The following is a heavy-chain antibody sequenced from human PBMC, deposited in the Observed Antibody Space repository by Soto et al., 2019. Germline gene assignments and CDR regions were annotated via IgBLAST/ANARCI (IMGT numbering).Heavy chain of an antibody. CDR2: ISYSGST. V-gene: IGHV4-30-4*01. J-gene: IGHJ4*02. CDR3: ATMGTPATGLYFFDY. Sequence: SETLSLTCTVSGGTISSGNYYWSWIRQPPGKGLEWIGFISYSGSTYYSTSLKSRVTISVDTSKSQFSLNLSFVTAADTAVYYCATMGTPATGLYFFDYWGQGTLVTVSS. CDR1: GGTISSGNYY. D-gene: IGHD2-15*01.